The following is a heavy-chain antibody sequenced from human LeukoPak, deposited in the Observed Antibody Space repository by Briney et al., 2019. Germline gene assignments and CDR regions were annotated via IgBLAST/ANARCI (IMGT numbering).Heavy chain of an antibody. D-gene: IGHD6-13*01. J-gene: IGHJ4*02. CDR1: GLTFSGYA. V-gene: IGHV3-21*01. CDR3: ARDSSSWPY. CDR2: ISSSSSYI. Sequence: GGSLRLSCAASGLTFSGYAMTWVRQAPGRGLEWVSSISSSSSYIYYADLVKGRFTISRDNAKNSLYLQMNSLRAEDTAVYYCARDSSSWPYWGQGTLVTVSS.